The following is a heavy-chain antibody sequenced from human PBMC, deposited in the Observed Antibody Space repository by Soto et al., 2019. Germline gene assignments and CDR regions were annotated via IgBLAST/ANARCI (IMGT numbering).Heavy chain of an antibody. Sequence: ASVKVSCKASGYTFTSYGISWVRQAPGQGLEWMGWISAYNGNTKYAQKFQGRVTMTTDTSTSTAYMELRSLRAEDTALYYCARVSGRYSSGQNSFDPWGQGTLVTVSS. CDR1: GYTFTSYG. CDR2: ISAYNGNT. J-gene: IGHJ5*02. V-gene: IGHV1-18*04. CDR3: ARVSGRYSSGQNSFDP. D-gene: IGHD6-19*01.